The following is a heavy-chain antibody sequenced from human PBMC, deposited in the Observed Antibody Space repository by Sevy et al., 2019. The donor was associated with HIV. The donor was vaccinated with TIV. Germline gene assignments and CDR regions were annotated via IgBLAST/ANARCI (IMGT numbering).Heavy chain of an antibody. CDR3: TRWKGLQSIFDY. J-gene: IGHJ4*02. CDR1: GFTFGDYA. CDR2: LKSKADGGTE. V-gene: IGHV3-49*04. D-gene: IGHD1-1*01. Sequence: GGSLRLSCTTSGFTFGDYAMNWVRQAPGKGLEWVAFLKSKADGGTEDHAASVKGRFTISSDDSKSIAYLKMNDLTTEDTGVYYCTRWKGLQSIFDYWGQGALVTVSS.